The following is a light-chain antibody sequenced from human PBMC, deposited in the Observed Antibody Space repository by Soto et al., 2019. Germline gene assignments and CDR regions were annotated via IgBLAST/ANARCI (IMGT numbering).Light chain of an antibody. J-gene: IGLJ2*01. V-gene: IGLV2-23*02. CDR3: CSYASSTTFL. CDR2: EAS. CDR1: SSDVGSYDL. Sequence: SVLTQPASVSGSPGQSITISCTGTSSDVGSYDLVSWYQQHPGKAPKLMIYEASKRPSGVSNRFSGSKSGNTASLTISGLQAEDEADYYCCSYASSTTFLFGGGTKVTVL.